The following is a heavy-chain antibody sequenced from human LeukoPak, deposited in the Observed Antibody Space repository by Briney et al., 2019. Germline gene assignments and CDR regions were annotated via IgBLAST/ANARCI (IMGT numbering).Heavy chain of an antibody. D-gene: IGHD1-1*01. J-gene: IGHJ5*02. CDR2: IYYSGST. V-gene: IGHV4-59*05. CDR3: ARVPGGALNWFDP. CDR1: GFTFSSYSMN. Sequence: PGGSLRLSCAASGFTFSSYSMNWVRQAPGKGLEWIGTIYYSGSTYYNPSLKSRVTISVDTSKNQFSLKLRSVTAADTAVYYCARVPGGALNWFDPWGQGTLVTVSS.